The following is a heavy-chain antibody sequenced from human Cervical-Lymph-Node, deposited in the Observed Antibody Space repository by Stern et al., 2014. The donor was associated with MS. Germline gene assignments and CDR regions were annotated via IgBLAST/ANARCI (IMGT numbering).Heavy chain of an antibody. Sequence: QVQLGQSGPGLVKPSQTLSITCAISGDSVSSNRATWSWIRQSPSRGFEWLGRTYHRSRWYYDYAISVKSRVTISPDTSNNQFSLRLNSVTPEDTAVYYCARDVSSSPDAFDTWGLGTMVLVSS. CDR2: TYHRSRWYY. CDR1: GDSVSSNRAT. J-gene: IGHJ3*02. D-gene: IGHD6-6*01. CDR3: ARDVSSSPDAFDT. V-gene: IGHV6-1*01.